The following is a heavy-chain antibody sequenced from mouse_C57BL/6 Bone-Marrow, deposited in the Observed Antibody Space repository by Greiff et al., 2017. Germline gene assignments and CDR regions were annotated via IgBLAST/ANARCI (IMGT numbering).Heavy chain of an antibody. CDR2: IHPNSGST. J-gene: IGHJ3*01. CDR1: GYTFTSYW. Sequence: QVQLQQPGAELVKPGASVKLSCKASGYTFTSYWMHWVKQRPGQGLEWIGMIHPNSGSTNYNEKFKSKATLTVDNSSSPAYMQLSSLTSEDSAVXNCAISGGLRLGFAYWGQGTLVTVSA. V-gene: IGHV1-64*01. D-gene: IGHD2-4*01. CDR3: AISGGLRLGFAY.